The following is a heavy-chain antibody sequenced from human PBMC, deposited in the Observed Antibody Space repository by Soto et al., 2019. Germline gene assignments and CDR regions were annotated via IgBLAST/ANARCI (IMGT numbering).Heavy chain of an antibody. CDR1: GGSFSGYY. CDR3: ARVGIAAAGTPISSLNWFDP. V-gene: IGHV4-34*01. J-gene: IGHJ5*02. D-gene: IGHD6-13*01. Sequence: PSETLSLTCAVYGGSFSGYYWSWIRQPPGKGLEWIGEINHSGSTNYNPSLKSRVTISVDTSRNQFSLKLSSVTAADTAVYYCARVGIAAAGTPISSLNWFDPWGQGTPVTVSS. CDR2: INHSGST.